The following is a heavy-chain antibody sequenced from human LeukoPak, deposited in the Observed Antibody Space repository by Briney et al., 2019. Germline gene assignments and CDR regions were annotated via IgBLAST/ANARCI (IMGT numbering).Heavy chain of an antibody. CDR2: INSYSGNT. V-gene: IGHV1-18*01. CDR1: GYPFPSYD. CDR3: ARDIAARFDP. Sequence: ASVKVSCKASGYPFPSYDISWVRQAPGQGLEWMGRINSYSGNTKYVQNLQGRVTMTTDTSTSTTYMELRSLRSDDTAVYYCARDIAARFDPWGQGTLVTVSS. J-gene: IGHJ5*02. D-gene: IGHD6-6*01.